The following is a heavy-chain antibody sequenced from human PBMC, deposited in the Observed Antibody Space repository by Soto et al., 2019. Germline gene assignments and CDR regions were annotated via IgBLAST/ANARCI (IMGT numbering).Heavy chain of an antibody. J-gene: IGHJ6*04. D-gene: IGHD3-10*01. Sequence: QDQLVQSGAEVKTPGASVNVSCKASGGTFNRETFSGVRQAPGQGLQWMGRIIPVLDLADYAQKFEGRVTITADTSTTTVYLDLSGLGSDDTAVYYCARGGKLGGDLDVWGKGTPVSVSS. CDR2: IIPVLDLA. V-gene: IGHV1-69*02. CDR1: GGTFNRET. CDR3: ARGGKLGGDLDV.